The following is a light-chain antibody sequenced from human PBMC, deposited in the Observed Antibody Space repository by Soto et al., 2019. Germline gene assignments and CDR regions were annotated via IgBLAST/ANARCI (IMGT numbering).Light chain of an antibody. CDR2: AAS. CDR1: QGISSF. Sequence: DIKMSQSPSSLSASVGDRVTITCRASQGISSFLAWYQQKPGKAPNLLIYAASTLQSGVPSRFSGGGSGTDFTLTIDRLQPEDFATYYCQQVDVYPSTFGGGTKVDI. J-gene: IGKJ4*01. V-gene: IGKV1-9*01. CDR3: QQVDVYPST.